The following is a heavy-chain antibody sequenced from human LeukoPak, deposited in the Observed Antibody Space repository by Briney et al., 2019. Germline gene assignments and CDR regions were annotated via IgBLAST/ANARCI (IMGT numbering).Heavy chain of an antibody. CDR2: IYYSGST. CDR3: ARIQLWFGVGSLFDY. Sequence: SSETLSLTCTVSGGSISSSSYYWGWIRQPPGKGLEWIGSIYYSGSTYYNPSLKSRVAISVDTSKNQFSLKLSSVTAADTAVYYCARIQLWFGVGSLFDYWGQGTLVTVSS. J-gene: IGHJ4*02. V-gene: IGHV4-39*07. D-gene: IGHD5-18*01. CDR1: GGSISSSSYY.